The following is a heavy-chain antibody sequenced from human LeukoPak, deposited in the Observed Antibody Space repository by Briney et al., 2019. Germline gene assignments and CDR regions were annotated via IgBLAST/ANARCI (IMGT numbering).Heavy chain of an antibody. J-gene: IGHJ2*01. Sequence: SETLSLTCTVSGGSISSYYWSWIRQPPGKGLEWIGYIYYSGSTNYNPSLKSRVTISVDTSKNQSSLKLSSVTAADTAVYYCARHGYSSGWSPKGIYWYFDLWGRGTLVTVSS. CDR3: ARHGYSSGWSPKGIYWYFDL. CDR1: GGSISSYY. V-gene: IGHV4-59*01. D-gene: IGHD6-19*01. CDR2: IYYSGST.